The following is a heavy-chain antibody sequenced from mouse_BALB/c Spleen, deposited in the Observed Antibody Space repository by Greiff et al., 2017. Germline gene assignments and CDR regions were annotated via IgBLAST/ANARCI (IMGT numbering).Heavy chain of an antibody. CDR2: IYPGDGDT. J-gene: IGHJ4*01. CDR3: ARSPYGNYGGYYAMDY. V-gene: IGHV1-80*01. CDR1: GYAFSSYW. D-gene: IGHD2-1*01. Sequence: QVHVKQSGAELVRPGSSVKISCKASGYAFSSYWMNWVKQRPGQGLEWIGQIYPGDGDTNYNGKFKGKATLTADKSSSTAYMQLSSLTSEDSAVYFCARSPYGNYGGYYAMDYWGQGTSVTVSS.